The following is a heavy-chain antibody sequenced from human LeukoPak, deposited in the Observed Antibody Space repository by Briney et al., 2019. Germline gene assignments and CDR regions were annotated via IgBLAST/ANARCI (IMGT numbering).Heavy chain of an antibody. J-gene: IGHJ4*02. CDR3: AKRAVVDRYYFDY. CDR2: ISNSGGST. D-gene: IGHD2-2*01. CDR1: GFTFRSYA. V-gene: IGHV3-23*01. Sequence: GGSLRLSCAASGFTFRSYAMSWVRQAPAQGLELVSTISNSGGSTYYADSSQGRFTIFRVISKSTLYLQMNSLRAEDTAVYYCAKRAVVDRYYFDYWGQGTLVTVSS.